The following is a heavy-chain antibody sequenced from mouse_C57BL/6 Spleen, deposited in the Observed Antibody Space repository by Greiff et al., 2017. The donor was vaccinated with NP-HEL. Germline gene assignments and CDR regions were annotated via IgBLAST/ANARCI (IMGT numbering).Heavy chain of an antibody. Sequence: QVQLQQPGAELVKPGASVKLSCKASGYTFTSYWMRWVKQRPGQGLEWIGMIHPNSGSTNYNEKFKSKATLTVDKSSSTAYMQLSSLTSEDSAVYYCARETTAKQDYWGQGTTLTVSS. CDR3: ARETTAKQDY. D-gene: IGHD1-2*01. J-gene: IGHJ2*01. CDR1: GYTFTSYW. CDR2: IHPNSGST. V-gene: IGHV1-64*01.